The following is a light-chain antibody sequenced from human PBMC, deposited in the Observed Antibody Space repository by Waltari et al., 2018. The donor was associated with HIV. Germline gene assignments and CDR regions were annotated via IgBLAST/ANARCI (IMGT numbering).Light chain of an antibody. Sequence: QSVLTQPPSASGTPGQRVTISCYRTSSNIGSNTLNWYQQPPGTAPKLRIYSNNQLPCGVPDRFSGSKSVTSAALAISGLQSEDEADYYGAAWDDSLNGYSFGTGTKVTVL. CDR3: AAWDDSLNGYS. CDR1: SSNIGSNT. CDR2: SNN. J-gene: IGLJ1*01. V-gene: IGLV1-44*01.